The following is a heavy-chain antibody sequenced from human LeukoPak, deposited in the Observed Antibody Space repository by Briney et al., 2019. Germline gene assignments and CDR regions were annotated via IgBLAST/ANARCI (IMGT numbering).Heavy chain of an antibody. J-gene: IGHJ4*02. CDR3: ARHYYGSGSPSHAFDY. V-gene: IGHV4-4*07. Sequence: PSETLSLTCTVSGGSISSYYWSWIRQPAGKGLESIGHISTSGSTNYNPSLKSRVTISVDTSKNQFSLKLSSVTAADTAVYYCARHYYGSGSPSHAFDYWGQGTLVTVSS. CDR1: GGSISSYY. D-gene: IGHD3-10*01. CDR2: ISTSGST.